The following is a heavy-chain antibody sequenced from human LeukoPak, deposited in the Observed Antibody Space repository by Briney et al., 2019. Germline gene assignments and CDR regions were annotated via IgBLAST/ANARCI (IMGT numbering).Heavy chain of an antibody. V-gene: IGHV4-4*07. Sequence: SETLSLTCTVSGGSVSSYYWNWIRQPAGKGLEWIGRIYASGNTNCNPSLKSRVTMSQDTSKNQFSLNLSSVTAADTAVYYCARGDTSGWSDYWGQGTLVTVSS. CDR1: GGSVSSYY. J-gene: IGHJ4*02. CDR3: ARGDTSGWSDY. CDR2: IYASGNT. D-gene: IGHD6-19*01.